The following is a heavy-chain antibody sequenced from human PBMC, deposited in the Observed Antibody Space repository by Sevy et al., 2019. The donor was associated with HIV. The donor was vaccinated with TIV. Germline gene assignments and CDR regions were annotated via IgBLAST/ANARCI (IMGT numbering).Heavy chain of an antibody. J-gene: IGHJ2*01. Sequence: GGCLRLSCAASGFTFSSYAMSWVRQAPGKGLEWVSAISGSGGSTYYADSVKGRFTISRDNSKNTLYLQMNSLRAEDTAVYYCAKGGSWVTRPDWYFDLWGRGTLVTVSS. CDR2: ISGSGGST. CDR3: AKGGSWVTRPDWYFDL. D-gene: IGHD4-17*01. V-gene: IGHV3-23*01. CDR1: GFTFSSYA.